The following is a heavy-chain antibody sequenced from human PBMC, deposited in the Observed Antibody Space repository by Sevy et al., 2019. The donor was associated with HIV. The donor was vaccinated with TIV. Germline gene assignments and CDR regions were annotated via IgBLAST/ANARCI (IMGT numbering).Heavy chain of an antibody. J-gene: IGHJ6*02. V-gene: IGHV4-59*12. CDR1: GGSISSYY. D-gene: IGHD6-19*01. CDR3: ARLLNTGYSSGWYSGYYGMDV. CDR2: IYYSGST. Sequence: SETLSLTCTVSGGSISSYYWSWIRQPPGKGLEWIGYIYYSGSTNYNPPLKSRVTTSVDTSKNQFSLKLSSVTAADTAVYYCARLLNTGYSSGWYSGYYGMDVWGQGTTVTVSS.